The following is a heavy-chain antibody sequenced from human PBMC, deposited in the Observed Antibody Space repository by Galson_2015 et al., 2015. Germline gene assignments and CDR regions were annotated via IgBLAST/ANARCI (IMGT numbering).Heavy chain of an antibody. CDR1: GGTFTNYD. V-gene: IGHV1-69*06. D-gene: IGHD2-2*01. CDR2: ITPLFDTP. CDR3: AKVSQDCDIPSCPYNS. J-gene: IGHJ5*02. Sequence: SVKVSCKAAGGTFTNYDISWVRQAPGQGVEWMGGITPLFDTPTYAQKFQGRVTITADKSTRTVYMELSRLRSEDTALYYCAKVSQDCDIPSCPYNSWGQGTLVTVS.